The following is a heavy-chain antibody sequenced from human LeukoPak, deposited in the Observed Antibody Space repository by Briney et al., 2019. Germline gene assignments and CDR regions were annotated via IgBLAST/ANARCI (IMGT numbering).Heavy chain of an antibody. J-gene: IGHJ4*02. CDR3: ARDWRMMYCSGGSCYGLDY. CDR2: INPNSGGT. V-gene: IGHV1-2*02. D-gene: IGHD2-15*01. Sequence: GASVKVSCKASGYTFTGYYMHWVRQAPGQGLEWMGWINPNSGGTNYAQKFQGRVTMTRETSISTAYMELSRLRSDDTAVYYCARDWRMMYCSGGSCYGLDYWGQGTLVTVSS. CDR1: GYTFTGYY.